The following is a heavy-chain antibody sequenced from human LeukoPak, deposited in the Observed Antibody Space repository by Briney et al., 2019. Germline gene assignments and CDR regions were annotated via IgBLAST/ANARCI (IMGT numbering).Heavy chain of an antibody. CDR2: INHSGST. V-gene: IGHV4-34*01. J-gene: IGHJ4*02. CDR3: ARGPLPRLVYFDY. D-gene: IGHD6-6*01. CDR1: GRSFSGYY. Sequence: PSETLSLTCAVYGRSFSGYYWSWIRQPPGKGLEWIGEINHSGSTNYNPSLKSRVTISVDTSKNQFSLKLSSVTAADAAVYYCARGPLPRLVYFDYWGQGTLVTVSS.